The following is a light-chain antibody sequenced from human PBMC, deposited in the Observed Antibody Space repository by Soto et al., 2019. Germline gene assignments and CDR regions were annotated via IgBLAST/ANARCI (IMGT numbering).Light chain of an antibody. V-gene: IGLV1-47*01. Sequence: QLVLTQPPSASGTPGQRVTISCSGSRSNIGSNYVYWYQQLPGTAPKLLIYRNNQRPSGVPDRFSGSKSGTSASLAISGLRSEDEADYYCAAWDDSLSGPNWVFGGGTKVTVL. CDR1: RSNIGSNY. CDR2: RNN. J-gene: IGLJ3*02. CDR3: AAWDDSLSGPNWV.